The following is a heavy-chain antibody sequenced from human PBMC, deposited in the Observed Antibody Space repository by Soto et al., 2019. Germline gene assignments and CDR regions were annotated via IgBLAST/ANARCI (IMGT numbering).Heavy chain of an antibody. Sequence: SETLSLTCAVYGGSFSGYYWSWIRQPPGKGLEWIGEINHSGSTNYNPSLKSRVTISVDTSKNQFSLKLSSVTAADTAVYYCARGSPVLLWFGEPKPFQHWAQSTLVTVSS. J-gene: IGHJ1*01. D-gene: IGHD3-10*01. CDR2: INHSGST. CDR3: ARGSPVLLWFGEPKPFQH. V-gene: IGHV4-34*01. CDR1: GGSFSGYY.